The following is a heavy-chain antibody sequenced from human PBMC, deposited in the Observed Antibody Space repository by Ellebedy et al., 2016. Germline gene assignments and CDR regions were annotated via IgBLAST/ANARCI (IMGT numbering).Heavy chain of an antibody. CDR2: INHSGST. CDR1: GGSFSGYY. CDR3: ARDLPYSSGWYFDY. V-gene: IGHV4-34*01. Sequence: SETLSLXXAVYGGSFSGYYWSWIRQPPGKGLEWIGEINHSGSTNYNPSLKSRVTISVDTSKNQFSLKLSSVTAADTAVYYCARDLPYSSGWYFDYWGQGTLVTVSS. D-gene: IGHD6-19*01. J-gene: IGHJ4*02.